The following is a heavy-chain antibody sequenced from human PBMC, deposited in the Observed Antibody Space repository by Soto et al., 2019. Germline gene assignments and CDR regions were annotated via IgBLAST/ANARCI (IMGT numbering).Heavy chain of an antibody. J-gene: IGHJ6*02. CDR2: IYYSGST. Sequence: PSETLSLTCTVSGGSISSGGYYWSWIRQHPGKSQEWIGYIYYSGSTYYNPSLKSRVTISVDTSKKHFSLKLSSVTAADTALFYCVRVPSITIFGVVIRLMDVWGQGTTVTVSS. V-gene: IGHV4-31*03. D-gene: IGHD3-3*01. CDR1: GGSISSGGYY. CDR3: VRVPSITIFGVVIRLMDV.